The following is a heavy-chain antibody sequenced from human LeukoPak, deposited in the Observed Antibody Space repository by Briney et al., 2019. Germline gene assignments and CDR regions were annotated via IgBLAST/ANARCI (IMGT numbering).Heavy chain of an antibody. CDR2: IWYDGSDK. CDR3: ARDKVRGYCSGGSCYGFGIYDY. V-gene: IGHV3-33*01. CDR1: GFTFSSYG. D-gene: IGHD2-15*01. Sequence: GRSLRLSCAASGFTFSSYGMHWVRQAPGKGLEWVAVIWYDGSDKYYADSVKGRFTISRDNSKNTLYLQMNSLRAEDTAVYYCARDKVRGYCSGGSCYGFGIYDYWGQGTLVTVSS. J-gene: IGHJ4*02.